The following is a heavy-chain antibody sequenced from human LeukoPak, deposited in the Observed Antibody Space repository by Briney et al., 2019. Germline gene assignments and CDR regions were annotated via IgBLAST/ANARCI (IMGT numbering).Heavy chain of an antibody. CDR3: ASGPYPAAGTDHQFDY. J-gene: IGHJ4*02. Sequence: PSETLSLTCTVSGASISSYYWSWIRQPPGKGLEWIGYIFYSGSTNYNPSLESRVTISVDTSKNQFSLKLSSMTAADTAVYYCASGPYPAAGTDHQFDYWGQGTLVTVSS. V-gene: IGHV4-59*01. CDR1: GASISSYY. D-gene: IGHD6-13*01. CDR2: IFYSGST.